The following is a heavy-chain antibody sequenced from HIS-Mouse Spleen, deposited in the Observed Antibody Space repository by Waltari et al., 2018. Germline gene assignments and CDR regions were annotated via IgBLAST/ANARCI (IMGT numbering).Heavy chain of an antibody. CDR2: IYSGGST. CDR1: GFTCSSNN. J-gene: IGHJ4*02. CDR3: ARELNY. V-gene: IGHV3-66*01. Sequence: EVQLVVSGGGLVQPGGSLRLSGAASGFTCSSNNMRWVRQAPGRGREWVSVIYSGGSTYYADSVKGRFTISRDNSKNTLYLQMNSLRAEDTAVYYCARELNYWGQGTLVTVSS.